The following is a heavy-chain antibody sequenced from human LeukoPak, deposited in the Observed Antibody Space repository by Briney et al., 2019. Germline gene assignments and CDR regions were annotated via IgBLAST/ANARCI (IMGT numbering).Heavy chain of an antibody. V-gene: IGHV3-48*03. J-gene: IGHJ4*02. Sequence: GGSLRLPCAASGFTFSSYEMNWVRQAPGKGLEWVSYISSSGSTIYYADSVKGRFTISRDNAKNSLYLQMNSLRAEDTAVYYCARVRSDVVVVAAILDYWGQGTLVTVSS. CDR2: ISSSGSTI. D-gene: IGHD2-15*01. CDR3: ARVRSDVVVVAAILDY. CDR1: GFTFSSYE.